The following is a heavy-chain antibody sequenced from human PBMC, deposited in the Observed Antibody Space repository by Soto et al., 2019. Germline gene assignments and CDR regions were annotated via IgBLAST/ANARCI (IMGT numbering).Heavy chain of an antibody. CDR3: ARGGGRLHNWFDP. J-gene: IGHJ5*02. CDR1: GGSITRIY. V-gene: IGHV4-59*01. D-gene: IGHD3-10*01. CDR2: TSHRENT. Sequence: PSETLSLTCNVSGGSITRIYWSWIRQPPGKGLEFLAYTSHRENTFYNPSLKSRVTISVDTSKNQFSLKLSSVTAADTAVYYCARGGGRLHNWFDPWGQGTLVTVSS.